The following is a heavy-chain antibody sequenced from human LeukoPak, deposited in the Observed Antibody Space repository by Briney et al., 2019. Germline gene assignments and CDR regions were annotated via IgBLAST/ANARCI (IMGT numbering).Heavy chain of an antibody. CDR2: ISGSGGST. J-gene: IGHJ4*02. V-gene: IGHV3-23*01. CDR1: GFTFSSYA. CDR3: AKDPSHSSGWYSRLAFDY. Sequence: PGGSLRLSCAASGFTFSSYATSWVRQAPGKGLEWVSAISGSGGSTYYADSVKGRFTISRDNSKNTLYLQMNSLRAEDTAVYYCAKDPSHSSGWYSRLAFDYWGQGTLVTVSS. D-gene: IGHD6-19*01.